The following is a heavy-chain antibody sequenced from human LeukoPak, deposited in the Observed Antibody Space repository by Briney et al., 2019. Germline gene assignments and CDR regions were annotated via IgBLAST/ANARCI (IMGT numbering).Heavy chain of an antibody. CDR2: IYYSGST. V-gene: IGHV4-59*01. J-gene: IGHJ6*02. CDR3: ARADCSTTSCPMDV. CDR1: GGSISSYY. Sequence: PSETLSLTCTVSGGSISSYYWSWIRQPPGKGLEWIGYIYYSGSTNYNPSLKSRVTISVDTSKSQFSLRLTSVTAADTAVYYCARADCSTTSCPMDVWGQGATVTVSS. D-gene: IGHD2-2*01.